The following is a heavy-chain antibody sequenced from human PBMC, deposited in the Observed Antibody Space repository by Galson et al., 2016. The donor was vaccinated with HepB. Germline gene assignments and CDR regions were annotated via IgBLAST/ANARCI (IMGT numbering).Heavy chain of an antibody. J-gene: IGHJ3*02. Sequence: SETLSLTCIVSDDSISRRTYYWGWIRQPPGKGLEWIGSIYYSGTTYYNPSLKSRVSISVDTSKTQLSLKLSSVTAADTAVYYCARGIHLQSQLWLLGDAFDIWGQGTMVTVSS. D-gene: IGHD5-18*01. V-gene: IGHV4-39*07. CDR2: IYYSGTT. CDR1: DDSISRRTYY. CDR3: ARGIHLQSQLWLLGDAFDI.